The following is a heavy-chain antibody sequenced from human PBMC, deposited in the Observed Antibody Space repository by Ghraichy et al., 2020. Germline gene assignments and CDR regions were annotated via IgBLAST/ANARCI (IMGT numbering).Heavy chain of an antibody. D-gene: IGHD2-15*01. Sequence: LSLTCAASGFTFSNAWMSWVRQAPGKGLEWFGRIKSKTACWTTDYAAPVKCRFTISRDGSKNTLYLQMNSLKTEDTSVYYCTTELPGHWFDPCGQGTLVTVSS. CDR1: GFTFSNAW. CDR3: TTELPGHWFDP. J-gene: IGHJ5*02. CDR2: IKSKTACWTT. V-gene: IGHV3-15*01.